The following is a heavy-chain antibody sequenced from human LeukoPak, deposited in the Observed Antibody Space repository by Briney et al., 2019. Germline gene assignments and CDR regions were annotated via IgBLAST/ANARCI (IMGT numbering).Heavy chain of an antibody. CDR3: ARDSLGGSGYNDY. Sequence: GGSLRLSCAASGFTFSSFAMHWVRQAPGKGLEWVTIISYDGNNEYYADSVKGRFTISRDNSKNTLYLQMNSLRAEDTAVYYCARDSLGGSGYNDYWGQGTLVTVSS. J-gene: IGHJ4*02. CDR2: ISYDGNNE. D-gene: IGHD3-3*01. V-gene: IGHV3-30-3*01. CDR1: GFTFSSFA.